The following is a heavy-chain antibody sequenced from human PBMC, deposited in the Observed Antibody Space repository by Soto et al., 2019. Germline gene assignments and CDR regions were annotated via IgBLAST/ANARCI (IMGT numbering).Heavy chain of an antibody. D-gene: IGHD3-10*01. CDR2: INHSGST. J-gene: IGHJ5*02. V-gene: IGHV4-34*01. CDR1: GGSFSGYY. Sequence: PSETLSLTCAVYGGSFSGYYWSWIRQPPGKGLGWIGEINHSGSTNYNPSLKSRVTISVDTSKNQFSLKLSSVTAADTAVYYCATTRKYYYGSGRRGPNWFDPWGQGTLVTVSS. CDR3: ATTRKYYYGSGRRGPNWFDP.